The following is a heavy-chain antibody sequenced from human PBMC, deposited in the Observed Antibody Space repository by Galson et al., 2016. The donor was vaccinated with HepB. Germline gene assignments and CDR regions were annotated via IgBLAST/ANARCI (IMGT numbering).Heavy chain of an antibody. CDR1: GFTFSSYS. V-gene: IGHV3-21*01. J-gene: IGHJ2*01. D-gene: IGHD4-17*01. Sequence: SLRLSCAASGFTFSSYSMNWVRQAPGKGLEWVSSISSSSTYIYYADSLKGRFTISRDNAKNSLYLQMSGLRAEDTAVYYCARAYGDYGTGWYFDLWGHGTAVTVSS. CDR3: ARAYGDYGTGWYFDL. CDR2: ISSSSTYI.